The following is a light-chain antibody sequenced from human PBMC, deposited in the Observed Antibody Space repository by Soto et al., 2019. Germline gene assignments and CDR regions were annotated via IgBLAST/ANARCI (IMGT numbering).Light chain of an antibody. CDR2: EVS. CDR3: RSKRSDAPVV. V-gene: IGLV2-14*01. Sequence: QSVLTQPASVSGSPGQSISISCTGTSSDVGGYNYVSWYQQHPGKAPKLMIYEVSNRPSGVSNRFSGSKSGNTASLTISGLQDEDEADNYCRSKRSDAPVVFGTGTKLTVL. J-gene: IGLJ1*01. CDR1: SSDVGGYNY.